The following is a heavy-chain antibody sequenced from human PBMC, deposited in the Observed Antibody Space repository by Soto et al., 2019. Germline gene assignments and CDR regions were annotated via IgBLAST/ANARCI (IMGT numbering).Heavy chain of an antibody. J-gene: IGHJ4*02. V-gene: IGHV4-59*01. Sequence: VQLQESGPGLVKPSETLSLTCTVSGGSISSNYWSWIRQAPGKGLEWIGYIYYSGSTNYNPSLKSRVTISVDTSKNQFSLKLSSVTAADTAVYYCARASPSVDYWGQGTLVTVSS. CDR1: GGSISSNY. CDR3: ARASPSVDY. CDR2: IYYSGST.